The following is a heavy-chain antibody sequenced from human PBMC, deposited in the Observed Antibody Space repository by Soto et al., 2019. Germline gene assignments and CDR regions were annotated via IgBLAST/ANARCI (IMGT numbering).Heavy chain of an antibody. Sequence: GASVKVSCKASGYTFTSYDINWVRQATGQGLEWMGWMNPNSGNTGYAQKFKGRVTMTRNTSISTAYMELSSLRSDDTAVYYFARDQSWHELVWWFDPWGQGTLVTVSS. V-gene: IGHV1-8*01. CDR3: ARDQSWHELVWWFDP. CDR1: GYTFTSYD. CDR2: MNPNSGNT. J-gene: IGHJ5*02. D-gene: IGHD3-9*01.